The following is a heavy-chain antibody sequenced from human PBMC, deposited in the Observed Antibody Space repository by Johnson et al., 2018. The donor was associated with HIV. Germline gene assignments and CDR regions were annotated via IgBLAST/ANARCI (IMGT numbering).Heavy chain of an antibody. CDR2: ISYDGSNK. CDR1: GFTFSSYA. Sequence: QVQLVESGGGVVQPGRSLRLSCAASGFTFSSYAMHWVRQAPGKGLEWLAVISYDGSNKYYADSVKGRFTISRDNSKNTLYLQMNSLRAEDTAVYYCARGRGPRGAFDIWGQGTMVTVSS. D-gene: IGHD3-16*01. CDR3: ARGRGPRGAFDI. V-gene: IGHV3-30*14. J-gene: IGHJ3*02.